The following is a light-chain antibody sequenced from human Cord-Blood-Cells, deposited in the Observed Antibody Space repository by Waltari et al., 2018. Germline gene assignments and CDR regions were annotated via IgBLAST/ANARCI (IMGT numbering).Light chain of an antibody. CDR2: GNS. J-gene: IGLJ2*01. CDR1: SSNIGAGYD. V-gene: IGLV1-40*01. Sequence: VTISCTGSSSNIGAGYDVHWYQQLPGTAPKLLIYGNSNRPSGVPDRFSGSKSGTSASLAITGLQADDEADYYCQSYDSSLSGPVVFGGGTKLTVL. CDR3: QSYDSSLSGPVV.